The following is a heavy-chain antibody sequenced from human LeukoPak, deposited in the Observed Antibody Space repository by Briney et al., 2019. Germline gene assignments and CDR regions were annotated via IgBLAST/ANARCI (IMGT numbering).Heavy chain of an antibody. D-gene: IGHD4/OR15-4a*01. J-gene: IGHJ4*02. CDR3: ARLEAGAFDL. CDR1: DGSISGYY. CDR2: IFYSGTT. V-gene: IGHV4-59*01. Sequence: TSETLSLTCTVSDGSISGYYWSWIRQVPGKGLEWIGYIFYSGTTNYSPSLKSRVTISVDTSRNQFSLKLTSVTTADTAVYYCARLEAGAFDLWGQGTLVTVSS.